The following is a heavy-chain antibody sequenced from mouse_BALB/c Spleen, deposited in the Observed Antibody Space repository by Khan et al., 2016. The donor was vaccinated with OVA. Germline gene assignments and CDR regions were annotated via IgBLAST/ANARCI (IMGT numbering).Heavy chain of an antibody. CDR2: ISSGSSTI. J-gene: IGHJ2*01. CDR1: GFTFSRFG. V-gene: IGHV5-17*02. CDR3: ARDSNFDY. Sequence: EVQGVESGGGLVQPGGSRKLSCAASGFTFSRFGMHWVRQAPEKGLEWVAYISSGSSTIYYADTVKGRFTIARDNTKNTLFLQMTSLRLEDTAMYYCARDSNFDYWGQGTTLTVSS.